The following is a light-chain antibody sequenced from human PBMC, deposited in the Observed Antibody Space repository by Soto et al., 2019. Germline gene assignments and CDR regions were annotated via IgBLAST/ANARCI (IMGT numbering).Light chain of an antibody. V-gene: IGKV1-16*01. CDR1: QVIDTY. J-gene: IGKJ5*01. Sequence: DIQMTQSPSSLSASVGDRVTITCRASQVIDTYLAWFQQKPGKAPKTLIYAASSLHSGVPSRFSGSGFGTDFTLTISSLQPEDFATYYCQHNNGYPQTFGQGTRLDIK. CDR2: AAS. CDR3: QHNNGYPQT.